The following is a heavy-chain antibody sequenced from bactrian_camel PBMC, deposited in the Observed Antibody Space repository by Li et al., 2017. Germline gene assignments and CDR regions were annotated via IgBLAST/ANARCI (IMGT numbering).Heavy chain of an antibody. Sequence: HVQLVESGGGSVQAGGSLRLSCAASGYTYSRYCLAWFRQAPGMEREGVASTTKFGPTNYADSVKGRFTNSRDAAKTTLYLQMNDLKFEDTAMYYCATGVYCAHELSPDEYDVWGPGTQVTVS. D-gene: IGHD3*01. CDR3: ATGVYCAHELSPDEYDV. CDR2: TTKFGPT. J-gene: IGHJ4*01. V-gene: IGHV3S53*01. CDR1: GYTYSRYC.